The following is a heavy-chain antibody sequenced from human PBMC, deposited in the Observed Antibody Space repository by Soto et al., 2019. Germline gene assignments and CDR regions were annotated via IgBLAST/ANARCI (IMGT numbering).Heavy chain of an antibody. V-gene: IGHV3-21*01. J-gene: IGHJ5*02. CDR3: ASLGVVPAAIVTPQGHNWFDP. Sequence: PGGSLRLSCAASGFTFSSYSMNWVRQAPGKGLEWVSSISSSSSYIYYADSVKGRFTISRDNAKNSLYLQMNSLRAEDTAVYYCASLGVVPAAIVTPQGHNWFDPWGQGTLVTVSS. CDR1: GFTFSSYS. D-gene: IGHD2-2*01. CDR2: ISSSSSYI.